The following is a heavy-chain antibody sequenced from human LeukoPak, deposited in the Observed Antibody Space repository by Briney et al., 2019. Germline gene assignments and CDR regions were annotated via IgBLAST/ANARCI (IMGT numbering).Heavy chain of an antibody. CDR2: VSSDGSKR. J-gene: IGHJ5*02. CDR1: GFTFSTYS. Sequence: PGGSLRLSCSASGFTFSTYSMNWVRQAPGRGLEWVAQVSSDGSKRDYADSVKGRFTISRDNSKKTLWLQMNSLRAEDTAVYYCARDQKLAYCGGDCSNWSDPWGQGTLVTVSS. V-gene: IGHV3-33*08. CDR3: ARDQKLAYCGGDCSNWSDP. D-gene: IGHD2-21*02.